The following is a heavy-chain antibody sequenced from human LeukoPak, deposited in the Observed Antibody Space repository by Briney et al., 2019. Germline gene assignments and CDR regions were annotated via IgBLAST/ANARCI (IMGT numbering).Heavy chain of an antibody. Sequence: SETLSLTCTVSGGSISSSSYYWGWIRQPPGKGLEWIGSIYYSGSTYYNPSLKSRVTISVDTPKNQFSLKLSSVTAADTAVYYCARVERYKRRFVDCWGQGTLVTVSS. J-gene: IGHJ4*02. V-gene: IGHV4-39*01. CDR3: ARVERYKRRFVDC. CDR2: IYYSGST. CDR1: GGSISSSSYY. D-gene: IGHD5-24*01.